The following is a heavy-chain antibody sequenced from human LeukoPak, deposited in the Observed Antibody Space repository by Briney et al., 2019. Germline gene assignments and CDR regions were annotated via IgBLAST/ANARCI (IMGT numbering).Heavy chain of an antibody. CDR3: AYSILRLGELSSPFDY. CDR2: ISSSSSYI. D-gene: IGHD3-16*02. Sequence: GVLRLSCAASGFTFSSYSMNWVRQAPGKGLEWVSSISSSSSYIYYADSVKGRFTISRDNAKNSLYLQMNSLGPEDTAVYYCAYSILRLGELSSPFDYWDQGTLVTVSS. J-gene: IGHJ4*02. V-gene: IGHV3-21*04. CDR1: GFTFSSYS.